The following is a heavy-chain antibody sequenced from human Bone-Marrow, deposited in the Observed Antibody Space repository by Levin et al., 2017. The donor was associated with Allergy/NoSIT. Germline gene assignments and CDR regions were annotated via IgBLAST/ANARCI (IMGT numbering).Heavy chain of an antibody. V-gene: IGHV4-61*01. Sequence: PSETLSLTCTVSGGSVSSDTYYWSWIRQPPGKGLEWIGYISSSGSTSYNPSLMSRVTISVHTSKTQFSLKLTSVTPADTAVYYCARDDYSDFTGWVWGQGSLVTVSS. J-gene: IGHJ4*02. CDR3: ARDDYSDFTGWV. CDR2: ISSSGST. D-gene: IGHD3-9*01. CDR1: GGSVSSDTYY.